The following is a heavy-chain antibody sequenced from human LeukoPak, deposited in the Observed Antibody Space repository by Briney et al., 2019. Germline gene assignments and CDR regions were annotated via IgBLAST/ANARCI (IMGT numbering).Heavy chain of an antibody. CDR3: ARETMVRFDP. CDR2: IYYSGST. Sequence: SETLSLTCTVSGGSISSYYWSWIRQPPGKGLEWIGYIYYSGSTNYNPSLESRVTISVDTSKNQFSLKLSSMTAADTAVYYCARETMVRFDPWGQGTLVTVSA. D-gene: IGHD3-10*01. CDR1: GGSISSYY. V-gene: IGHV4-59*01. J-gene: IGHJ5*02.